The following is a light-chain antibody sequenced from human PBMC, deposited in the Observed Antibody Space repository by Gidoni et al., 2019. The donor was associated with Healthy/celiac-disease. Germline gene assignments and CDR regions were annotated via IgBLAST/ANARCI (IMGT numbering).Light chain of an antibody. V-gene: IGKV1-6*01. J-gene: IGKJ1*01. Sequence: IQMAPCPSSLSASVGDRVTITCRASQGIRNDLGWYQQKPGKAPKLLIYAASSLQSGVPSRFSGSGSGTDFTLTISSLQPEDFATYYCLQDYNYPRTFGQGTKVEIK. CDR1: QGIRND. CDR3: LQDYNYPRT. CDR2: AAS.